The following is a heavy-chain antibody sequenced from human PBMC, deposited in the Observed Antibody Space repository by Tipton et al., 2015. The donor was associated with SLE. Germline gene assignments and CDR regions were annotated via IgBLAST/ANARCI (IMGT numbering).Heavy chain of an antibody. Sequence: SLRLSCTVSGFTFTNAWMSWVRQAPGKGLEWVGRIKSKGDGGTTDYVATVKGRFTMSRDDSKNTLYLQMNSPKTADTAVYYCIPRGYSGYWGQGTLVTVSS. CDR3: IPRGYSGY. D-gene: IGHD5-12*01. V-gene: IGHV3-15*01. J-gene: IGHJ4*02. CDR1: GFTFTNAW. CDR2: IKSKGDGGTT.